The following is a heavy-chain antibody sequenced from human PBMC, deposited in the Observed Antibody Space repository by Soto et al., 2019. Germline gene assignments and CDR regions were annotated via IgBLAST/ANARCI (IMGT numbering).Heavy chain of an antibody. Sequence: PSETLSLTCTASGGSISSYYWSWIRQPPGKGLEWIDFIYYTGNTKYNPSLKSRVTISVDTSKNQFSLKLSSVTAADTAVYYCARRWGDYFDYWGQGTLVTVSS. D-gene: IGHD3-16*01. J-gene: IGHJ4*02. V-gene: IGHV4-59*08. CDR2: IYYTGNT. CDR3: ARRWGDYFDY. CDR1: GGSISSYY.